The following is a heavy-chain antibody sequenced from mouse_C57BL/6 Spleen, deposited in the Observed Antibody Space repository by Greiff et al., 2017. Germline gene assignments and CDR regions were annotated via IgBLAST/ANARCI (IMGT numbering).Heavy chain of an antibody. CDR3: VREREGDAMDY. Sequence: QVQLKESGAELAKPGASVKLSCKASGYTFTSYWMHWVKQRPGQGLEWIGYINPSSGYTKYNQKFKDKATLTADKSSSTAYMQLSSLTYEDSAVYYCVREREGDAMDYWGQGTSVTVSP. J-gene: IGHJ4*01. CDR2: INPSSGYT. V-gene: IGHV1-7*01. CDR1: GYTFTSYW.